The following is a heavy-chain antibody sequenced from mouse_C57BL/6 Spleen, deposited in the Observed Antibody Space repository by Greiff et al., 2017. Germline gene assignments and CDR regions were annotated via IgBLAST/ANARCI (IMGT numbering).Heavy chain of an antibody. CDR3: AREAYGSSLYWYFDV. Sequence: EVQVVESGGGLVKPGGSLKLSCAASGFTFSSYAMSWVRQTPEKRLEWVATISDGGSYTYYPDNVKGRFTISRDNAKNNLYLQMSQLKSEDTAMYYCAREAYGSSLYWYFDVWGTGTTVTVSS. D-gene: IGHD1-1*01. CDR1: GFTFSSYA. CDR2: ISDGGSYT. V-gene: IGHV5-4*01. J-gene: IGHJ1*03.